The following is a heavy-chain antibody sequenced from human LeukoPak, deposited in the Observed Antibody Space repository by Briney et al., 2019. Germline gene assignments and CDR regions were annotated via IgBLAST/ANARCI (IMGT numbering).Heavy chain of an antibody. J-gene: IGHJ5*02. CDR1: GFTVSSTY. CDR2: IYSGGST. Sequence: GGSLRLSCAASGFTVSSTYMNWVRQAPGKGLEWVSVIYSGGSTYYADSVKGRFTISRDNSKNTLYLQMNSLRAEDTAVYYCASENYDSSGYSWFDPWGQGTLVTVSS. D-gene: IGHD3-22*01. V-gene: IGHV3-66*01. CDR3: ASENYDSSGYSWFDP.